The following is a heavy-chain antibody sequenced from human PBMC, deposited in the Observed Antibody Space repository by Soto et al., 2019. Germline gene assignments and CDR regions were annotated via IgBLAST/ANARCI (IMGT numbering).Heavy chain of an antibody. CDR1: GYTFTRYG. CDR3: AMVDVYVTPSPQDV. CDR2: INTYNGNT. J-gene: IGHJ6*02. Sequence: QVQLVQSGAEVKNPGASVKVSCKASGYTFTRYGIGWARQAPGQGLEWMGWINTYNGNTNYAQNVQGRVTLTTDTTPRTAYMGLRSLGSNDTAIYYCAMVDVYVTPSPQDVWGQGTTVIVSS. D-gene: IGHD3-16*01. V-gene: IGHV1-18*01.